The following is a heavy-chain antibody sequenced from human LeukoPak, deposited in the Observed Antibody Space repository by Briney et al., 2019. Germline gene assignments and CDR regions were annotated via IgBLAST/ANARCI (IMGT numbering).Heavy chain of an antibody. CDR3: ASDSYSNYDY. Sequence: GSLRLSCPASGFPFSSYWMSWVGQAPGKGREWVANIKQDRSEKYYVDSVKGRFTISRDNAKNSLYLQMNSRRAEDTAVYFCASDSYSNYDYWGQGTLVIVSS. D-gene: IGHD4-11*01. CDR1: GFPFSSYW. CDR2: IKQDRSEK. J-gene: IGHJ4*02. V-gene: IGHV3-7*01.